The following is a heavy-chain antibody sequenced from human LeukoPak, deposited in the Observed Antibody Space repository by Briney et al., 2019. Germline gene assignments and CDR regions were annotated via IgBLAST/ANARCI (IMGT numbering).Heavy chain of an antibody. V-gene: IGHV4-39*01. CDR2: ISYSGST. D-gene: IGHD5-18*01. Sequence: PSETLSLTCTVSGGSISSSSYYWGWIRQPPGKGLEWIGSISYSGSTYYNPSLKSRVTISVDTSKNQFSLRLTSVTAADTAVYYCARHARPTGGHTYGPIDYCGQGTLVTVSS. J-gene: IGHJ4*02. CDR3: ARHARPTGGHTYGPIDY. CDR1: GGSISSSSYY.